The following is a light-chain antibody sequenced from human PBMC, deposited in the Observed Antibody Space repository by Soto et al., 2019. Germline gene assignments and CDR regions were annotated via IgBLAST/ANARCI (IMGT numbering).Light chain of an antibody. V-gene: IGLV2-14*01. CDR1: SSDVGGYNY. J-gene: IGLJ1*01. CDR2: DVS. Sequence: HSVLTQPASESGSPGQSVTISCTGTSSDVGGYNYVSWYQQHPGKAPKLMIYDVSNRPSGVSNRFSGSKSGNTASLTISGLQAEDEADYYCSSYTSSSTPLVFGTGTKVTVL. CDR3: SSYTSSSTPLV.